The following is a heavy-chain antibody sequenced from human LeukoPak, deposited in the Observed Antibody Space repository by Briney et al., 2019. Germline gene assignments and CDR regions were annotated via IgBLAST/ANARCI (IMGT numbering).Heavy chain of an antibody. CDR2: VSGGGTDT. CDR1: GFNFSAHL. V-gene: IGHV3-23*01. J-gene: IGHJ4*02. Sequence: GGSLRLSCTGSGFNFSAHLMTWVRQVPGKGLEWISSVSGGGTDTYYADSVKGRFTLSSDSSRNTVYFQLNNLRVEDTAIYYCAKASWVSSTDAVRWGQGTLVTVSS. CDR3: AKASWVSSTDAVR. D-gene: IGHD3-16*01.